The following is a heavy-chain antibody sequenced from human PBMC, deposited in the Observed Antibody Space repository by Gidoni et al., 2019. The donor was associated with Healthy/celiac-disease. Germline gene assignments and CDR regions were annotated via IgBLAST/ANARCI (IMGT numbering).Heavy chain of an antibody. CDR3: ARGRGFGVVDY. Sequence: QVQLVESGGGVVQPGRSLRLSCAAPGFTFSSYAMHWVRQAPGKGLEWVAVISYDGSNKYYADSVKGRFTISRDNSKNTLYLQMNSLRAEDTAVYYCARGRGFGVVDYWGQGTLVTVSS. CDR2: ISYDGSNK. D-gene: IGHD3-3*01. CDR1: GFTFSSYA. J-gene: IGHJ4*02. V-gene: IGHV3-30-3*01.